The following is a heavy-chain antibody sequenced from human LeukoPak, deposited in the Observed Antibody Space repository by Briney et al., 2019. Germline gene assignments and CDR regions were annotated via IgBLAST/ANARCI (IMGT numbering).Heavy chain of an antibody. D-gene: IGHD3-16*01. V-gene: IGHV4-59*01. J-gene: IGHJ4*02. CDR2: IYDSGST. Sequence: SETLSLTCTVSGGSLSNYYWSWIRQPPGQGLEWIGHIYDSGSTTYNPSLKSRVTMSVGTTKNQFSLRLSSVTAADTAVYYCARGRIGGPKAPFDYWGQGTLVTVSS. CDR3: ARGRIGGPKAPFDY. CDR1: GGSLSNYY.